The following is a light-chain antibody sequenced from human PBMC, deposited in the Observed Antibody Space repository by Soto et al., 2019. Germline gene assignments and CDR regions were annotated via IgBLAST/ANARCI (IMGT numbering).Light chain of an antibody. CDR1: RSNIGAGYD. J-gene: IGLJ2*01. V-gene: IGLV1-40*01. CDR2: GNI. Sequence: QSVLAQPPSVSGAPGQRVTMSCTGTRSNIGAGYDVHRYQHLPGTPPKLLIYGNINRPSGVSDRFSGSTSGTSASLAITGLQAEDEADYYCQSYDRSLSVSVFGGGTKVTVL. CDR3: QSYDRSLSVSV.